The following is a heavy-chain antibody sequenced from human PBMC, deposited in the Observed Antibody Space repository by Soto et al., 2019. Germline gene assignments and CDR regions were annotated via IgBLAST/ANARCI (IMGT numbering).Heavy chain of an antibody. CDR3: ARDVLRYFDWLSYLDY. D-gene: IGHD3-9*01. V-gene: IGHV3-33*01. CDR1: GFTFSSYG. Sequence: QVQLVESGGGVVQPGRSLRLSCAASGFTFSSYGMHWVRQAPGKGLEWVAVIWYDGSNKNYADSVKGRFTISRDNSKNTLYLQMNSLRAEDTAVYYCARDVLRYFDWLSYLDYWGQGTLVTVSS. CDR2: IWYDGSNK. J-gene: IGHJ4*02.